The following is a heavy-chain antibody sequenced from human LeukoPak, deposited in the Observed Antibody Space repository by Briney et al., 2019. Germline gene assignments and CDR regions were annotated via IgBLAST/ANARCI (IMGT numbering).Heavy chain of an antibody. CDR2: ISFDESSE. CDR1: GFTFSNYG. CDR3: AKEVGYGSPYFDY. J-gene: IGHJ4*02. V-gene: IGHV3-30*18. Sequence: GGSLRLSCAASGFTFSNYGMHWVRQAPGKGLEWVALISFDESSEYYADSVKGRFSISRDNSKNTLYLQMNNARVDDTAVYYCAKEVGYGSPYFDYWGQGTLVTISS. D-gene: IGHD5-12*01.